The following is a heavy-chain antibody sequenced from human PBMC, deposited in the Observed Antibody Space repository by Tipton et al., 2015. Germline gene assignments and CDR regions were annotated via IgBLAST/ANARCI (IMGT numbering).Heavy chain of an antibody. CDR3: ARGPSRIVSARIGLYFDY. CDR2: VYHGGTT. CDR1: GASINSNNW. D-gene: IGHD1-26*01. V-gene: IGHV4-4*02. J-gene: IGHJ4*02. Sequence: TLSLTCDVSGASINSNNWWSWVRQPPGKGLEWIGEVYHGGTTNYNPALVSRVTMSLDTSNNQFSLSLTSVTAADTAIYYCARGPSRIVSARIGLYFDYWGQGTLVTVSS.